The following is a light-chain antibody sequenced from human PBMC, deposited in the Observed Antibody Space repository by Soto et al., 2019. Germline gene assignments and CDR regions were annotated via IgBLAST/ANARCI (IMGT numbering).Light chain of an antibody. Sequence: QSALTQPPSASGSPGQSVTISCTGTSSDVGGYNYVSWYRQHPGKAPKLMIYEVSKRPSGVPDRFSGSKSGNTASLTVSGLQAEDEDDYYCSSYAGSKNYVVFGGGTKLTVL. V-gene: IGLV2-8*01. CDR1: SSDVGGYNY. J-gene: IGLJ2*01. CDR3: SSYAGSKNYVV. CDR2: EVS.